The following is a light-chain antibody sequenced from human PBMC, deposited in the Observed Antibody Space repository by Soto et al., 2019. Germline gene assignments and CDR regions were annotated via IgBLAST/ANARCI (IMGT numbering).Light chain of an antibody. J-gene: IGKJ2*01. CDR3: QHYDSSPPYT. Sequence: EIVLTQSPVTLSFSPGERATLSCRASRSFASSYLGWYQQKPGQAPRLLIYAASTRATGIPDRFSGSGSATDFTLTISRLEPEDSAVYYCQHYDSSPPYTFGQGTKLEIK. CDR2: AAS. V-gene: IGKV3-20*01. CDR1: RSFASSY.